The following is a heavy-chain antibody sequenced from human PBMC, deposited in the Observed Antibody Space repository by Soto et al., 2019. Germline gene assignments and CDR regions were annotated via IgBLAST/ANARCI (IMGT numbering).Heavy chain of an antibody. Sequence: QVQLQQSGPGLVKPSETLSLTCTVSGVSINNNYWSWVRQPPGKGLEWIGYKYFSGITNYNPSLKSRVSISVDTSKDQVSLKLTSVTAADTAMYYCARGNYDYFGGNYRYVGGAFDIWGPGTVVTVSS. J-gene: IGHJ3*02. V-gene: IGHV4-59*01. CDR1: GVSINNNY. CDR3: ARGNYDYFGGNYRYVGGAFDI. CDR2: KYFSGIT. D-gene: IGHD3-16*02.